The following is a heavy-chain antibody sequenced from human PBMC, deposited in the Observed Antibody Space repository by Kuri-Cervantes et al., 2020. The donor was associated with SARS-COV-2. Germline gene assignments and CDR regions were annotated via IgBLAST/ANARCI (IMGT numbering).Heavy chain of an antibody. CDR1: GYSFTSYW. J-gene: IGHJ3*02. CDR2: IYPGDSDT. CDR3: ASELRYDAFDI. D-gene: IGHD4-17*01. V-gene: IGHV5-51*01. Sequence: KVSCKGSGYSFTSYWIGWVRQMPGKGLEWLGIIYPGDSDTRYSPSSQGQVTISADKSISTAYLQWSSLKVSDTATYSCASELRYDAFDIWGQGTMVTVSS.